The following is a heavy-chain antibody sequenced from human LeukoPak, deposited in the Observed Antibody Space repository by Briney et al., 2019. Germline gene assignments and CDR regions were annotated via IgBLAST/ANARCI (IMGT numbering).Heavy chain of an antibody. CDR1: GGSISSYY. D-gene: IGHD6-19*01. CDR3: ARHINPSGWYKEDAFDI. Sequence: SETLSLTCTVSGGSISSYYWSWIRQPPGKGLEWIGYIYYSGSTNYNPSLKSRVTISVDTSKNRFSLKLSSVTAADTAVYYCARHINPSGWYKEDAFDIWGQGTMVTVSS. J-gene: IGHJ3*02. V-gene: IGHV4-59*08. CDR2: IYYSGST.